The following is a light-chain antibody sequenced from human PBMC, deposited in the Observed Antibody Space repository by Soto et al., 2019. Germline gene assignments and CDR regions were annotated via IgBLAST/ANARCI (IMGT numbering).Light chain of an antibody. CDR1: QSVSSNY. CDR3: QQYGSSPRT. Sequence: EIVWTQSPGTLSLSPGERATLSCRASQSVSSNYLAWYQQKPGQAPRLLIYDASTRATGIPDRFSGSGSGTDFTLTISRLEPEDSAVYYCQQYGSSPRTFGQGTKVEIK. CDR2: DAS. V-gene: IGKV3-20*01. J-gene: IGKJ1*01.